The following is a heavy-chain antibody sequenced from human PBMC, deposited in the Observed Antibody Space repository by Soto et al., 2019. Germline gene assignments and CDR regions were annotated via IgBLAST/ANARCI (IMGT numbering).Heavy chain of an antibody. Sequence: SLKGSCTASGGPFSSYAITWVRHAPGQGLEWMGGVIPIFGTASYAQKFQGRVTITADKSTSTAYMELSSLRLEATAVYYSALHSSGDIANTFDYWGQGTRVTVSS. V-gene: IGHV1-69*06. CDR3: ALHSSGDIANTFDY. D-gene: IGHD3-22*01. CDR2: VIPIFGTA. J-gene: IGHJ4*02. CDR1: GGPFSSYA.